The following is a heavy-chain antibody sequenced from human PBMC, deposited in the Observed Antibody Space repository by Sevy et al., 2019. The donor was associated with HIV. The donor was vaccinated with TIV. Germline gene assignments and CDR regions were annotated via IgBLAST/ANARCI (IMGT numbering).Heavy chain of an antibody. CDR2: IGLYNGNS. V-gene: IGHV1-18*01. D-gene: IGHD3-10*01. Sequence: ASVKVPCKASGYTFSSNGITWVRQAPGQGLEWMGWIGLYNGNSNYAQKFRDRVTMTADTSTSTAYMELRSLRSDDTAVYYCARVPTYYYGSATYFDYWGQGSLVTVSS. CDR3: ARVPTYYYGSATYFDY. CDR1: GYTFSSNG. J-gene: IGHJ4*02.